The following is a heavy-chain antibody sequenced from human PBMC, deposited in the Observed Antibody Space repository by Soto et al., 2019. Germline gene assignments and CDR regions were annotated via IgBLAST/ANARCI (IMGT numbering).Heavy chain of an antibody. J-gene: IGHJ4*02. Sequence: QVQLVESGGGVVQPGRSLRLSCAASGFTFSSYGMHWVRQAPGKGLEWVAVISYDGSNKYYADSVKGRFTISRDNSKNTLYLQMNSLRAEDTAVYYCAKDWSFGELLPFFDYWGQGTLVTVSS. CDR1: GFTFSSYG. CDR2: ISYDGSNK. D-gene: IGHD3-10*01. CDR3: AKDWSFGELLPFFDY. V-gene: IGHV3-30*18.